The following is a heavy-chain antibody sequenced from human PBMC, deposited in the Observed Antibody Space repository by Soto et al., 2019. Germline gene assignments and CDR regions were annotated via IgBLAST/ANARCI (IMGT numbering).Heavy chain of an antibody. CDR1: GFTFSSYG. CDR3: AKDIGSSGWYWSAPLDY. V-gene: IGHV3-30*18. J-gene: IGHJ4*02. CDR2: ISYDGSNK. Sequence: QVQLVESGGGVVQPGRSLRLSCAASGFTFSSYGMHWVRQAPGKGLEWVAVISYDGSNKYYADSVKGRFTISRDNSKNTLYLKMKSRRAEETAVYYCAKDIGSSGWYWSAPLDYWAREPWSPSPQ. D-gene: IGHD6-13*01.